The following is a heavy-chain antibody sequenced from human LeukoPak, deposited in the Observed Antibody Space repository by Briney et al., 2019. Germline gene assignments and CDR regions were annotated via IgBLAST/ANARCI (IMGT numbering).Heavy chain of an antibody. D-gene: IGHD3-16*01. CDR1: GFTFDDYA. CDR2: ISWNSGSI. Sequence: GRSLRLSCAASGFTFDDYAMHWVRQAPGKGLEWVSGISWNSGSIGYADSAKGRFTISRDNAKNYLYLQMNSLRPEDMALYYCAKGAARLSLFTPFDYWGQGTLVTVSS. J-gene: IGHJ4*02. CDR3: AKGAARLSLFTPFDY. V-gene: IGHV3-9*03.